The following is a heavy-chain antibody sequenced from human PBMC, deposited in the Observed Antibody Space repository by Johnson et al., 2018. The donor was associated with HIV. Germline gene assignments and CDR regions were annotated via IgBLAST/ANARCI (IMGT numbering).Heavy chain of an antibody. V-gene: IGHV3-23*04. CDR3: ARLGIAAARGAFDI. Sequence: MQLVESGGGLVQPGRSLRLSCAASGFTFDDYAMHWVRQAPGKGLEWVSGISGSGGSTYYADSVKGRFTISRDNSKNTLYLQMNSLRAEDTAVYYCARLGIAAARGAFDIWGQGTMVTVSS. J-gene: IGHJ3*02. CDR2: ISGSGGST. D-gene: IGHD6-13*01. CDR1: GFTFDDYA.